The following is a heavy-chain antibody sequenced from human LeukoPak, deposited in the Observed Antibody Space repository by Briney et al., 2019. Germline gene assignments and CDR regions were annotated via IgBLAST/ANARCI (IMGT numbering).Heavy chain of an antibody. CDR2: ITYDGSNK. CDR3: AKDSYYYDSSGYYIPDYYYYYGMDV. V-gene: IGHV3-30*18. CDR1: GFTFRNYG. J-gene: IGHJ6*02. D-gene: IGHD3-22*01. Sequence: PGGSLRLSCAASGFTFRNYGMHWVRQAPGKRLEWVSIITYDGSNKYYADSVKGRFTISRDNSKNTLYLQMNSLRAEDTAAYYCAKDSYYYDSSGYYIPDYYYYYGMDVWGQGTTVTVSS.